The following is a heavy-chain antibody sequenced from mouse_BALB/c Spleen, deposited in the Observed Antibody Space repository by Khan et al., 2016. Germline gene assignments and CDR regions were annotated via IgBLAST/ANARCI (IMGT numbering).Heavy chain of an antibody. D-gene: IGHD4-1*01. Sequence: EVQLVESGPGLVKPSQSLSLTCTVTGYSITSDYAWNWIRQFPGNKLEWMGYISYSGSTSYNPSLKSRISITRATSKNQFFLQLNSVTTEDTATYYCARGLGRAYWGQGTLVTVSA. CDR3: ARGLGRAY. CDR1: GYSITSDYA. CDR2: ISYSGST. V-gene: IGHV3-2*02. J-gene: IGHJ3*01.